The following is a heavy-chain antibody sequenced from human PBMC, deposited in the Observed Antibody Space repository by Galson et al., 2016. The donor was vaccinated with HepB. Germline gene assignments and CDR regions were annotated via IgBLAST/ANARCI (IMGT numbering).Heavy chain of an antibody. CDR3: AHIGLRFVDLLLDY. Sequence: PALVKPTQTLTLTCTFSGFSLNIDGEGVGWIRQPPGKALEWLALVYWNDDKRYSPSLKTRLTITKDASKKQVFLKMTNMDPADTSTYYCAHIGLRFVDLLLDYLGQGARVTVSS. CDR1: GFSLNIDGEG. CDR2: VYWNDDK. D-gene: IGHD3-10*01. J-gene: IGHJ4*02. V-gene: IGHV2-5*01.